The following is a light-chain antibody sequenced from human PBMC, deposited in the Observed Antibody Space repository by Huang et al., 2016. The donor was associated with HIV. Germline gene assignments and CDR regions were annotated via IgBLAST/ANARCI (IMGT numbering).Light chain of an antibody. J-gene: IGKJ4*01. CDR1: HDIGND. Sequence: AIQVTQSPSSLSASVGDRVHMTCRSSHDIGNDIGWYQQKQVKDPKLLMHHASTLQSGTPSRVSGSGSGTDFTLHISSLQPEDFATYYCLQNYNYPLTFGGGTKVEIK. V-gene: IGKV1-6*01. CDR3: LQNYNYPLT. CDR2: HAS.